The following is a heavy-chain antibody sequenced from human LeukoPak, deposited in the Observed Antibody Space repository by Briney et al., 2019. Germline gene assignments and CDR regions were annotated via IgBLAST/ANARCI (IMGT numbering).Heavy chain of an antibody. CDR3: ATCIAAAGTRWFDP. D-gene: IGHD6-13*01. CDR2: IIPIFGIA. V-gene: IGHV1-69*04. CDR1: GGTFSSCA. J-gene: IGHJ5*02. Sequence: VASVKVSCKASGGTFSSCAISWVRQAPGQGLEWMGRIIPIFGIANYAQKFQGRVTITADKSTSTAYMEPSSLRSEDTAVYYCATCIAAAGTRWFDPWGQGTLVTVSS.